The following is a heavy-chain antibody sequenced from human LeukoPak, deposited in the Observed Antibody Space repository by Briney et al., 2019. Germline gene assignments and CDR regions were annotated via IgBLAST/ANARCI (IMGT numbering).Heavy chain of an antibody. CDR3: ARRSAPCGLDY. J-gene: IGHJ4*02. D-gene: IGHD3/OR15-3a*01. CDR1: GFTFSSQW. CDR2: IKSDGSST. Sequence: GGSLRLSCAASGFTFSSQWMDWVRQAPGQALVWVSRIKSDGSSTSYADSVKGRFTISRDNTKNTLYLQMNSLRAEDTAFYYCARRSAPCGLDYWGQGTLVTVSS. V-gene: IGHV3-74*01.